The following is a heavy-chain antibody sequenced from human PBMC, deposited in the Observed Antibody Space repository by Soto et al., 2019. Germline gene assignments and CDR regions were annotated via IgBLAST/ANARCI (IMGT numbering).Heavy chain of an antibody. J-gene: IGHJ4*02. CDR2: IYSGGST. CDR3: ARDDSSSLYYFDY. D-gene: IGHD6-13*01. Sequence: GGSLRLCCAASGFTVCSNYMSWVRQAPGKGLEWVSVIYSGGSTYYADSVKGRFTISRDNSKNTLYLQMNSLRAEDTAVYYCARDDSSSLYYFDYWGQGTLVTVSS. CDR1: GFTVCSNY. V-gene: IGHV3-66*01.